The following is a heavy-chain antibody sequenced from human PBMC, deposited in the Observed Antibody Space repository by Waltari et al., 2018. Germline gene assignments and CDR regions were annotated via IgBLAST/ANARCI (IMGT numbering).Heavy chain of an antibody. CDR3: SRHDPLDY. V-gene: IGHV3-73*01. J-gene: IGHJ4*02. CDR2: SRTRTNNSAT. Sequence: EEQMVESGGDLVQPGGSLKLSCAASGFIFSDPAIHWVRQAPRKGLEWVGRSRTRTNNSATSYGASVKGRFTISRDGSRNVAYLQMNSLRAEDTALYYCSRHDPLDYWGQGTLVTVSS. CDR1: GFIFSDPA.